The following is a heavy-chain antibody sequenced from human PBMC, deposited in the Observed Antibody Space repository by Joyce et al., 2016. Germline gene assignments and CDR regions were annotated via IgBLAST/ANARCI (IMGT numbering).Heavy chain of an antibody. J-gene: IGHJ3*02. V-gene: IGHV1-69*04. D-gene: IGHD2/OR15-2a*01. CDR1: GGNFYDYH. CDR3: TRGRIEYSKTFNAYDI. Sequence: VKLVQSGAEVKKPGSSVKVSCKVSGGNFYDYHITWVRQSPGQWLEWMETIIRSVVVANYARNFRGKVARTADKSTAKAYLELNSLRLDNTAMFCCTRGRIEYSKTFNAYDIWGQGTMGTVSS. CDR2: IIRSVVVA.